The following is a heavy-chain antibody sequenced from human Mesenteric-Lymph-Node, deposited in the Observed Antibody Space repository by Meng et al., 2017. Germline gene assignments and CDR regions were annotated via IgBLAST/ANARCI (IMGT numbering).Heavy chain of an antibody. J-gene: IGHJ3*02. CDR3: ARDYRTYYYDSSGVPSDAFDI. Sequence: SETLSLTCAVSGGSISSSNWWSWVRQPPGKGLEWIGEIYHSGSTNYNPSLKSRVTISVDKSKNQFSLKLSSVTAADTAVYYCARDYRTYYYDSSGVPSDAFDIWGQGTMVTVSS. CDR1: GGSISSSNW. D-gene: IGHD3-22*01. CDR2: IYHSGST. V-gene: IGHV4-4*02.